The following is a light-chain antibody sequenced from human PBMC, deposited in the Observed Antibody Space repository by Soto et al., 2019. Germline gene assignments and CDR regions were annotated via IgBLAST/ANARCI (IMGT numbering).Light chain of an antibody. CDR3: KQRSNWIT. V-gene: IGKV3-11*01. CDR1: QSVSSY. Sequence: EIVLTQSPATLALSPGERATLPCRASQSVSSYLAWYQQKPGQAPRLLIYDASNRATGIQARFSGSGSGTDFTLTISSLEPEDFAVYYCKQRSNWITCGQGTRLEIK. J-gene: IGKJ5*01. CDR2: DAS.